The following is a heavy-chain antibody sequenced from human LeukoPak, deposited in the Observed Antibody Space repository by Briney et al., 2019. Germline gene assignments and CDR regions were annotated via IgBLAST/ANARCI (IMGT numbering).Heavy chain of an antibody. Sequence: RGSLRLSCAASGFTFSSYWMSWARQAPGKVLEWVASINHNGNVNYYVDSVKGRFTISRDNAKNSLYLQMNSLRAEDTAVYYCAGWGDSGYDHSWGQGTLVTVSS. D-gene: IGHD5-12*01. CDR1: GFTFSSYW. J-gene: IGHJ4*02. CDR2: INHNGNVN. CDR3: AGWGDSGYDHS. V-gene: IGHV3-7*01.